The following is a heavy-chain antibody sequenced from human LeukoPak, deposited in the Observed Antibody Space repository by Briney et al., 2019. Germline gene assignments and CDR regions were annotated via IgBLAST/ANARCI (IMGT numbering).Heavy chain of an antibody. CDR3: ARDVDGYNAGSFDP. J-gene: IGHJ5*02. CDR2: IYSGGST. Sequence: VRQAPGXXLEWXSVIYSGGSTYYADSVKGRFTISRHNSKNTLYLQMNSLRAEDTAVYYFARDVDGYNAGSFDPWGQGTLVTVSS. D-gene: IGHD5-24*01. V-gene: IGHV3-53*04.